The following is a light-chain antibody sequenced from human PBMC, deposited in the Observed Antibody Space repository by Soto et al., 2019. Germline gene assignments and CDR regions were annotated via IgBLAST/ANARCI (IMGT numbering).Light chain of an antibody. CDR3: SSYTSSSTLV. V-gene: IGLV2-14*01. J-gene: IGLJ2*01. CDR2: EVS. Sequence: QLVLTQPASVSGSPGQSITISCTGTSSDVGGFNYVSWFQQHPGKAPKVLISEVSNRPSGVSNRFSGSKSGNTASLTISGLQAEDEADYYCSSYTSSSTLVFGGGTKLTVL. CDR1: SSDVGGFNY.